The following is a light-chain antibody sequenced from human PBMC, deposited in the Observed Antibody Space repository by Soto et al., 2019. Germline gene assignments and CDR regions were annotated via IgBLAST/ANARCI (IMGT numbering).Light chain of an antibody. CDR2: EAS. Sequence: EVVLTQSPATMSLYPGEGATLSCRASQSVSTYLAWYQQKPGQAPRLLIFEASKRATGIPDRISGSGSGTDFTLTIICLEPEDFAVYYCQQRGHWPRTFGQGTKVEMK. V-gene: IGKV3-11*01. CDR3: QQRGHWPRT. CDR1: QSVSTY. J-gene: IGKJ1*01.